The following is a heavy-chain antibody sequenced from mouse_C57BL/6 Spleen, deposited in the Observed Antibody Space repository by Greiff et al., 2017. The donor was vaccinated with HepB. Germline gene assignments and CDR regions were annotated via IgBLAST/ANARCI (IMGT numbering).Heavy chain of an antibody. CDR2: INPNNGGT. J-gene: IGHJ1*03. CDR3: ARREGAGYFDV. Sequence: EVQLQQSGPELVKPGASVKIPCKASGYTFTDYNMDWVKQSHGKSLEWIGDINPNNGGTNYNQKFKGKATLTVDKSSSTAYMELRSLTSEDTAVYYCARREGAGYFDVWGTGTTVTVSS. CDR1: GYTFTDYN. V-gene: IGHV1-18*01.